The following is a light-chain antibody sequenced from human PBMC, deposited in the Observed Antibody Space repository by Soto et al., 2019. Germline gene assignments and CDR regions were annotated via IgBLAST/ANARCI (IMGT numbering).Light chain of an antibody. CDR3: SSYTSSSTWV. J-gene: IGLJ3*02. V-gene: IGLV2-14*01. CDR2: EVS. CDR1: SSDVGGYNY. Sequence: QSALTQPASVSGSPGQSITISCTGTSSDVGGYNYVSWYQQHPGKAPKLMIYEVSNRPSGASNRFSGSKSGNTASLTVFGLQAEDEADYYCSSYTSSSTWVFGGGTKLTVL.